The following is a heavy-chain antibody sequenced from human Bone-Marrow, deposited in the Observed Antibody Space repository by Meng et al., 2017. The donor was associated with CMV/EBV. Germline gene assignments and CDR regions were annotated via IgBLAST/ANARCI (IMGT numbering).Heavy chain of an antibody. CDR2: IYYSGST. CDR1: GGSFSGYY. Sequence: GSLRLSCAVYGGSFSGYYWSWIRQPPGKGLEWIGSIYYSGSTYYNPSLKSRVTISVDTSKNQFSLKLSSVTAADTAVYYCMTPEAVAGMRAYWGQGTLVTVSS. D-gene: IGHD6-19*01. V-gene: IGHV4-34*01. CDR3: MTPEAVAGMRAY. J-gene: IGHJ4*02.